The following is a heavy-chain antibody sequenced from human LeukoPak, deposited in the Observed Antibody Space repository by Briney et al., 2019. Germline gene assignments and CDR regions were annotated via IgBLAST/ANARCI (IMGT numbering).Heavy chain of an antibody. CDR2: IYHSGST. D-gene: IGHD3-9*01. CDR3: ARLADYYDILTGYYTQYYFDY. CDR1: GGSISSHY. V-gene: IGHV4-38-2*02. Sequence: PSETLSLTCTVSGGSISSHYWGWIRQPPGKGLEWIGSIYHSGSTYYNPSLKSRVTISVDTSKNQFSLKLSSVTAADTAVYYCARLADYYDILTGYYTQYYFDYWGQGTLVTVSS. J-gene: IGHJ4*02.